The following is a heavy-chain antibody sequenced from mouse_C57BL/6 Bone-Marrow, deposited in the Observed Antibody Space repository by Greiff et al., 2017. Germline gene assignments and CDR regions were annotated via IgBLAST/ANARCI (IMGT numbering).Heavy chain of an antibody. CDR1: GYSITSGYY. V-gene: IGHV3-6*01. CDR2: ISYDGSN. Sequence: EVQLQESGPGLVKPSQSLTLTCSVTGYSITSGYYWNWIRQFPGNKLEWMGYISYDGSNNYNPSLQNQTSITRDTSTNPFFLTLNSVTPEDTAIYYCARNYGSSHWDFDVGGTGTTVTVSS. J-gene: IGHJ1*03. CDR3: ARNYGSSHWDFDV. D-gene: IGHD1-1*01.